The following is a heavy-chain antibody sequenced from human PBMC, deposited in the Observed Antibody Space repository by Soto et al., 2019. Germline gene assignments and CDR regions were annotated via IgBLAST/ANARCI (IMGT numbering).Heavy chain of an antibody. CDR3: VKSRGGAYYGFVD. V-gene: IGHV3-64D*06. Sequence: QSGGSLRLSCSAARFTFSSFSIHCVRQSPEKVLEYVAHVRRDGGKTYYANSVKGRFIISTDNYKNMTYLQMTSLLRTDPGVSYCVKSRGGAYYGFVDWGQGTMVTVSS. J-gene: IGHJ4*02. CDR1: RFTFSSFS. D-gene: IGHD3-22*01. CDR2: VRRDGGKT.